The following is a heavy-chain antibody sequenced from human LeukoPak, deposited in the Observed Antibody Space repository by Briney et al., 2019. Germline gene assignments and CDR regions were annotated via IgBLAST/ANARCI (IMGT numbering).Heavy chain of an antibody. CDR2: INPNSGGT. D-gene: IGHD1-7*01. V-gene: IGHV1-2*02. CDR3: ARKEGNWNSFDY. J-gene: IGHJ4*02. Sequence: GASVKVSCKASGYTFTGYYMHWVRQAPGQGLEWMGWINPNSGGTNYAQKFQGGVTMTRDTSISTAYMELSRLRSDDTAVYYCARKEGNWNSFDYWGQGTLVTVSS. CDR1: GYTFTGYY.